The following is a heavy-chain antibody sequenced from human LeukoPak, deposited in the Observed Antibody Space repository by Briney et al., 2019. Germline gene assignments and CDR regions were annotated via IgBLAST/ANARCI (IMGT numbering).Heavy chain of an antibody. D-gene: IGHD3-9*01. V-gene: IGHV4-30-4*01. Sequence: PSQTLSFTCTVSGGSISSGDYYWSWIRQPPGKGLEWIGYIYYSGSTYYNPSLKSRVTISVDTSKNQFSLKLSSVTAADTAVYYCARESLYYDILTGYYSYYGMDVWGKGTTVTVSS. CDR3: ARESLYYDILTGYYSYYGMDV. CDR1: GGSISSGDYY. CDR2: IYYSGST. J-gene: IGHJ6*04.